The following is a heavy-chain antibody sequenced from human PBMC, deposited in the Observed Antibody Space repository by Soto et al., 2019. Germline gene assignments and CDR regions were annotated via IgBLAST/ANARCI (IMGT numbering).Heavy chain of an antibody. CDR3: ARDSGVSSGYYYVVGWFDP. CDR2: IYTSGST. V-gene: IGHV4-4*07. Sequence: QVQLQESGPGLVKPSETLSLTCTVSGGSISSYYWSWIRQPAGKGLEWIGRIYTSGSTNYNPSLTSRVTISVDTSKNQFSLKLSSVTAAATAVYYCARDSGVSSGYYYVVGWFDPWGQGTLVTVSS. CDR1: GGSISSYY. J-gene: IGHJ5*02. D-gene: IGHD3-22*01.